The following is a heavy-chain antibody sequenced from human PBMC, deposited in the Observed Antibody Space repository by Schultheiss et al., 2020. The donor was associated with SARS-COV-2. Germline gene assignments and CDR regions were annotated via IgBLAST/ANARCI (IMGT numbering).Heavy chain of an antibody. J-gene: IGHJ6*02. V-gene: IGHV3-30*19. CDR3: ARGSQRARDYYGMDV. CDR1: GFTFSSYG. CDR2: ISYDGSNK. D-gene: IGHD5-24*01. Sequence: GESLKISCAASGFTFSSYGMHWVRQAPGKGLEWVAVISYDGSNKYYADSVKGRFTISRDNSKNTLYLQMNSLRAEDTAVYYCARGSQRARDYYGMDVWGQGTTVTVSS.